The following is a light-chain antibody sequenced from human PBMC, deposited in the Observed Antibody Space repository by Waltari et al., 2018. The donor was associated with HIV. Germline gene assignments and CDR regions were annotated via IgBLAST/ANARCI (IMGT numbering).Light chain of an antibody. CDR3: SSYAFGSALV. V-gene: IGLV2-14*03. CDR2: GVT. CDR1: NNDVGGYNS. J-gene: IGLJ1*01. Sequence: QSALTQPASVSASPGQSITIPCTGTNNDVGGYNSVSWYQLHPDKAPKLLILGVTHRPSGISNRFSGSKAGSTASLTISGLQSDDEADYYCSSYAFGSALVFGSGTQVTVL.